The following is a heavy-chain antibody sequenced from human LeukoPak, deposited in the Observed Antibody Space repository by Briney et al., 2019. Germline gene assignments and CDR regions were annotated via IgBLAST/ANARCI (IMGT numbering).Heavy chain of an antibody. V-gene: IGHV3-30*02. J-gene: IGHJ4*02. CDR2: IRYDGSNK. Sequence: GGSLRLSCAASGFTFSSYGMHWVRQAPGKGLEWVAFIRYDGSNKYYADSVKGRFTISRDNSKNTLYLQMNSLRAEDTAVYYCAREVIIAAAGAFDYWGQGTLVTVSS. CDR1: GFTFSSYG. CDR3: AREVIIAAAGAFDY. D-gene: IGHD6-13*01.